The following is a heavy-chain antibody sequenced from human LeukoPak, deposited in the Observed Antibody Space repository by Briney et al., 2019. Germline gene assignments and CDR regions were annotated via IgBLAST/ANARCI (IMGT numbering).Heavy chain of an antibody. V-gene: IGHV4-4*07. CDR3: ARVDSDAFDL. CDR1: GDSMSSYY. D-gene: IGHD2-2*03. J-gene: IGHJ3*01. Sequence: SETLSLTCVVSGDSMSSYYWSWIRQPAGKGLEWIGRTYSSGNTNYHPSLKSRFTMSIDTSKNQFSLTLNSVTAADTAVYYCARVDSDAFDLWGQGTMVTVSS. CDR2: TYSSGNT.